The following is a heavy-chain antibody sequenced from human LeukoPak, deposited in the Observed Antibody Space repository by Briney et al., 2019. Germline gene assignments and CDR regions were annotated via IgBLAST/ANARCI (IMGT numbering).Heavy chain of an antibody. D-gene: IGHD1-26*01. CDR2: ISTYNGNT. Sequence: GASVKVSCKASGYTFTSHGISWVRQAPGQGLEWMGWISTYNGNTNYAQKLQGRVTMTTDTSTGTAYMELRSLRSDDTAVYYCARDFRGGSYYALFDDYWGQGTLVTVSS. CDR3: ARDFRGGSYYALFDDY. J-gene: IGHJ4*02. V-gene: IGHV1-18*01. CDR1: GYTFTSHG.